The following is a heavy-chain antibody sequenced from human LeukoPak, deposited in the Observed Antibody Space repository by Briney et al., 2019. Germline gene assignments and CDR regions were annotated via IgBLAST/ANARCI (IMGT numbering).Heavy chain of an antibody. J-gene: IGHJ6*03. D-gene: IGHD2-2*02. CDR2: ISGSGDST. CDR3: AKDLRKRAIPDYYYYMDV. V-gene: IGHV3-23*01. CDR1: GFTFRSHA. Sequence: GGSLRLSCAASGFTFRSHALSWVRQAPGKGLEWVSSISGSGDSTYYADSVKGRFTISRDNSKDTLYLQINSLRAEDTAVYYCAKDLRKRAIPDYYYYMDVWGKGTTVTVSS.